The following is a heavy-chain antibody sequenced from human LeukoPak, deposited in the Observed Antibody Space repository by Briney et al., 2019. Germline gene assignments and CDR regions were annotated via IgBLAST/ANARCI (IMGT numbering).Heavy chain of an antibody. V-gene: IGHV3-21*01. Sequence: GGSLRLSCAASGFTFSSYSMNWVRQAPGKGLEWVSSISSSSSYIYYADSVKGRFTISRDNAKNSLCLQMNSLRAEDTAVYYCARVREYYYDSSGYYYAFDYWGQGTLVTVSS. J-gene: IGHJ4*02. D-gene: IGHD3-22*01. CDR3: ARVREYYYDSSGYYYAFDY. CDR1: GFTFSSYS. CDR2: ISSSSSYI.